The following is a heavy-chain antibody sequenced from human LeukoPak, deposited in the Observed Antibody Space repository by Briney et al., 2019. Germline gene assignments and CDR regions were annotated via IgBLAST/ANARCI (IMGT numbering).Heavy chain of an antibody. V-gene: IGHV3-48*03. CDR3: ARDTDTARALFDY. J-gene: IGHJ4*02. D-gene: IGHD5-18*01. CDR1: GFTYSSYE. Sequence: GGSLRLSCAASGFTYSSYEMNWVRQATGKGLEWVSYISSCGSNIYYADSVKGRFTISRDNAKNSLYLQMNSLREEDTAVYYCARDTDTARALFDYWGQGTLVTVSS. CDR2: ISSCGSNI.